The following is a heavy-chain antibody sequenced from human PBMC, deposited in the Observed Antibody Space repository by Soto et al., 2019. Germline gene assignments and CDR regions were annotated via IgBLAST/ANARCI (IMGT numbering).Heavy chain of an antibody. D-gene: IGHD6-6*01. V-gene: IGHV4-4*02. CDR2: IYHSGST. Sequence: QVQLQESGPGLVKPSGTLSLTCAVSGGSISSSNWWSWVRQPPGKGLEWIGEIYHSGSTNYNPSLKSRVTISVDKSKNQFSLKLSSVTAADTAVYYCARTVAYSSSSGLRAWFDPWGQGTLVTVSS. CDR3: ARTVAYSSSSGLRAWFDP. CDR1: GGSISSSNW. J-gene: IGHJ5*02.